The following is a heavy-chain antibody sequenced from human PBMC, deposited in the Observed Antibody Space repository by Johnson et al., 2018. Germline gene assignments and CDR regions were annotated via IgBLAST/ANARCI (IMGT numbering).Heavy chain of an antibody. Sequence: VQLVQSGGGLVQTGGSLRLSCAAAGFTFSSYWMSWVRQAPGKGREWVANINQDGSETYYVDSVKGRFTISRDNAKNSLYLHMNSRRAEDTAVYYCPRKSEGYIYGDYVYYYYYMDVWGKGTTVTVSS. CDR2: INQDGSET. CDR1: GFTFSSYW. V-gene: IGHV3-7*01. J-gene: IGHJ6*03. D-gene: IGHD4-17*01. CDR3: PRKSEGYIYGDYVYYYYYMDV.